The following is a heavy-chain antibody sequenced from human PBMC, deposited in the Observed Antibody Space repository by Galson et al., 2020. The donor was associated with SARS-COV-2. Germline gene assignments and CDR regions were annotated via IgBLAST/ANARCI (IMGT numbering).Heavy chain of an antibody. Sequence: SETLSLTCDVFGYSITSGYNWGWIRRPPGKGLEWIGSISHTGTTYYNPSLKSRVTISVDTSKNEFPLNMTSVTAADTAFYYWASEFEYWGQGTLVTVSS. J-gene: IGHJ4*02. CDR3: ASEFEY. CDR2: ISHTGTT. V-gene: IGHV4-38-2*01. CDR1: GYSITSGYN.